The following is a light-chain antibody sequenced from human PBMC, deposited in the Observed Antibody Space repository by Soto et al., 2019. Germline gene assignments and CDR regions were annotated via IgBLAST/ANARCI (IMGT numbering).Light chain of an antibody. CDR2: GAS. CDR3: QQYCSSPQWT. V-gene: IGKV3-20*01. Sequence: EIVLTQSPGTLSLSPGERATLSCRASQSVSSSYLAWYQQKPGQAPRLLIYGASSRATGIPDRFSGSGSGTDFTLTISRLEPEDFAVYYCQQYCSSPQWTFSQGTKVEIK. J-gene: IGKJ1*01. CDR1: QSVSSSY.